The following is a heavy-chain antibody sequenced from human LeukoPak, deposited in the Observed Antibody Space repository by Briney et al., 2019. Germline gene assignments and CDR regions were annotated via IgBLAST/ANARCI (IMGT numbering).Heavy chain of an antibody. CDR1: GYTFTGYY. J-gene: IGHJ6*02. Sequence: ASVKVSCKASGYTFTGYYMHWVRQAPAQGLEWMGWINPNSGGTNYAQKFQGRVTMTRDTSISTAYMELSRLRSDDTAVYYCASWSTSRYYYYGMDVWGQGTTVTVSS. CDR2: INPNSGGT. D-gene: IGHD2-2*01. CDR3: ASWSTSRYYYYGMDV. V-gene: IGHV1-2*02.